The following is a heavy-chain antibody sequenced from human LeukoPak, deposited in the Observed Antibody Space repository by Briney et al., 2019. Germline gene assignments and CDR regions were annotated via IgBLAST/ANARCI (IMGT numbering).Heavy chain of an antibody. CDR3: ARMRATITVVRGVITRELDY. V-gene: IGHV1-2*02. Sequence: GASVKVSCKASGYTFTGYYMHWVRQAPGQGLEWMGWINPNSGGTNYAQKFQGRVTMTRDTSISTAYMELSRLRSDDTAVYYCARMRATITVVRGVITRELDYWGQGTLVTVSS. CDR2: INPNSGGT. J-gene: IGHJ4*02. CDR1: GYTFTGYY. D-gene: IGHD3-10*01.